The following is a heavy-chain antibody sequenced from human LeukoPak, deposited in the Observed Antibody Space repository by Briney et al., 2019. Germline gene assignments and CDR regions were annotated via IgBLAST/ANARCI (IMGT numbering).Heavy chain of an antibody. CDR1: GFTFSSYG. CDR3: AKGTGYDSSGYPDY. Sequence: GGSLRLSCAASGFTFSSYGMHWVRQAPGKGLEWVAVIWYDGSNKYYADSVKGRFTISRDNSKNTLYLQMNSLRAEDTAVYYCAKGTGYDSSGYPDYWGQGTLVTVSS. V-gene: IGHV3-33*06. CDR2: IWYDGSNK. D-gene: IGHD3-22*01. J-gene: IGHJ4*02.